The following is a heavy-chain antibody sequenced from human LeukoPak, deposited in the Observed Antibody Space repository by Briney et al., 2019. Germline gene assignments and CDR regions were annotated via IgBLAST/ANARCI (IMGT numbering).Heavy chain of an antibody. Sequence: PGGSLRLSCAASGFTFSSYAMSWVRQAPGKGLEWVSSISSSSSYIYYADSVKGRFTISRDNAKNSLYLQMNSLRAEDTAVYYCARDALSSSRPRGYNWFDPWGQGTLVTVSS. D-gene: IGHD6-13*01. J-gene: IGHJ5*02. CDR3: ARDALSSSRPRGYNWFDP. CDR2: ISSSSSYI. CDR1: GFTFSSYA. V-gene: IGHV3-21*01.